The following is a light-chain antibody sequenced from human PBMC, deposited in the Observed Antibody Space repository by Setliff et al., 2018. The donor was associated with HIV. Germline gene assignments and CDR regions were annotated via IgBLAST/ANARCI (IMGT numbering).Light chain of an antibody. CDR3: QQYGSSPRIT. CDR1: QSVSSGY. CDR2: AAS. Sequence: EIVLTQSPGTLSLSPGERVTLSCRASQSVSSGYLAWYQQKPGQAPRLLIYAASTRAPGIPDRFSGSGSGTDFTLTISRLEPEDFAMYYCQQYGSSPRITFGQGTRL. J-gene: IGKJ5*01. V-gene: IGKV3-20*01.